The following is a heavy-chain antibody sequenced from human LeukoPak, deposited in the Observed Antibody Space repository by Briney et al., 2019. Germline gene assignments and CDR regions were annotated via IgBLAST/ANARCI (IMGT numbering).Heavy chain of an antibody. D-gene: IGHD5-24*01. CDR3: ARDGYNRPIDAFDI. CDR2: IYHSGST. CDR1: GYSISSGYY. V-gene: IGHV4-38-2*02. J-gene: IGHJ3*02. Sequence: SETLSLTCTVSGYSISSGYYWGWIRQPPGKGLEWIGSIYHSGSTYYNPSLKSRVTISVDTSKNQFSLKLSSVTAADTAVYYCARDGYNRPIDAFDIWGQGTMVTVSS.